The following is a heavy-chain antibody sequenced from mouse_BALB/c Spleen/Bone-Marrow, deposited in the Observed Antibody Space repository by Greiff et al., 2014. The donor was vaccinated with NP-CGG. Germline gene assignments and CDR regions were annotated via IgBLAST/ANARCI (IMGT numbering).Heavy chain of an antibody. CDR2: ISSGGSYT. CDR3: ARQGYHRYDGRGFDY. D-gene: IGHD2-14*01. Sequence: DVHLVESGGGLVKPGGSLKLSCAASGFTFSSYAMSWVRQTPEKRLEWVATISSGGSYTYYPDSVKGRFTISRDNAKNTLYLQMSSPRSEDTAMYYCARQGYHRYDGRGFDYWGQGTTLTVSS. J-gene: IGHJ2*01. CDR1: GFTFSSYA. V-gene: IGHV5-9-3*01.